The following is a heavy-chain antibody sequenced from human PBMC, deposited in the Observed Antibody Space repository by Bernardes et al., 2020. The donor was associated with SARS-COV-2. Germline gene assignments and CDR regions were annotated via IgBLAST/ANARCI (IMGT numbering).Heavy chain of an antibody. CDR2: IWYDGGNK. J-gene: IGHJ2*01. Sequence: GGSLRLSCAASGFNFRSDGMHWVRQAPGRGLEWVAFIWYDGGNKHYTDSVKGRFTISKDNSKNTLYLEMNSLRAEDTAIYYCARDTGVTSWNWYFDIWGRGTMVTVSS. CDR3: ARDTGVTSWNWYFDI. CDR1: GFNFRSDG. V-gene: IGHV3-33*01. D-gene: IGHD2-21*02.